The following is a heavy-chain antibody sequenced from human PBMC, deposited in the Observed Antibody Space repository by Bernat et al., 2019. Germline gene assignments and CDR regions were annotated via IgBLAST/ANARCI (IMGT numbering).Heavy chain of an antibody. Sequence: EVHLVESGGDLVKPGGSLRLSCAVSGLSLTDAWMSWVRQAPGKGLEWVGRSKGKIDGGTTDYAAPVKGRFTMSRDESKNTLYLEVNSVKLEDTAVYYCTTDNGVSAFDIWGQGTRVTVSS. CDR3: TTDNGVSAFDI. D-gene: IGHD2-8*01. CDR1: GLSLTDAW. J-gene: IGHJ3*02. V-gene: IGHV3-15*01. CDR2: SKGKIDGGTT.